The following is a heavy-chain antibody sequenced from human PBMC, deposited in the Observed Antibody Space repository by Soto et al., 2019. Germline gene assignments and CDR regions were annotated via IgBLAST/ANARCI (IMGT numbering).Heavy chain of an antibody. Sequence: ASVKVSCKTSGYAFASYTISWVRQAPGQGLEWMGWISPYNGNTKYSEKLQGRFTMTTDTSTSTAYMELRSLTSDDTAVYFCARADYGDDDFWGQGTLVTVSS. V-gene: IGHV1-18*01. J-gene: IGHJ4*02. D-gene: IGHD4-17*01. CDR3: ARADYGDDDF. CDR1: GYAFASYT. CDR2: ISPYNGNT.